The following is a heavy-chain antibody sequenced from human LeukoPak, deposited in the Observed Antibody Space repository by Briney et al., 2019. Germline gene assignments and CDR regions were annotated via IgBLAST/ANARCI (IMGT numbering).Heavy chain of an antibody. CDR1: GFTFSSYS. CDR2: ISSSSSTI. J-gene: IGHJ6*03. CDR3: AAARFLWGPGYMDV. V-gene: IGHV3-48*01. D-gene: IGHD3-3*01. Sequence: PGGSLRLSCAASGFTFSSYSMNWVRQAPGKGLEWVSYISSSSSTIYYADSVKGRFTISRDNAKNSLYLKMNSLRAEDTAVYCCAAARFLWGPGYMDVWGKGTTVTVSS.